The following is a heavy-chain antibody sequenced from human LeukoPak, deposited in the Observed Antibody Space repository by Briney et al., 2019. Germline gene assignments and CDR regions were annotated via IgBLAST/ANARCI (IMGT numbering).Heavy chain of an antibody. CDR3: ASDAYCGGDCYSWEYFQH. CDR2: IYPGDSDT. V-gene: IGHV5-51*01. CDR1: GYSFTSYW. J-gene: IGHJ1*01. Sequence: NTGESLKISCKGSGYSFTSYWTGWVRQMPGKGLEWMGIIYPGDSDTRYSPSFQGQVTISADKSISTAYLQWSSLKASDTAMYYCASDAYCGGDCYSWEYFQHWGQGTLVTVSS. D-gene: IGHD2-21*02.